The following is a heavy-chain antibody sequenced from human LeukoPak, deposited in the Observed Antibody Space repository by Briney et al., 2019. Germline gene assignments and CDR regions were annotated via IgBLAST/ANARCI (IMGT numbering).Heavy chain of an antibody. Sequence: ASETLSLTCTVSGGSISPYYWSWIRQPPGKGLEWIGYIYYSGSTNYNPSLKSRVTISVDTSKKQFSLKLSSVTAADTAVYYCARDRYGSGKGPFDSYYYLDVWGKGTTVTISS. CDR1: GGSISPYY. CDR2: IYYSGST. V-gene: IGHV4-59*12. D-gene: IGHD3-10*01. CDR3: ARDRYGSGKGPFDSYYYLDV. J-gene: IGHJ6*03.